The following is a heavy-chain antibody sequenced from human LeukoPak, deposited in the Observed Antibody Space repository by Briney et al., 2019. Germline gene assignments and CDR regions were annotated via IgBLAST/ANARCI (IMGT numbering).Heavy chain of an antibody. J-gene: IGHJ5*02. CDR1: GYTFTSYD. V-gene: IGHV1-8*03. Sequence: GASVKVSCKASGYTFTSYDINWVRQATGQGLEWMGRMNPNSGNTGYAQKFQGRVTITRNTSISTAYMELSSLRSEDTAVHYCARDVGDNWFDPWGQGTLVTVSS. CDR2: MNPNSGNT. D-gene: IGHD2-15*01. CDR3: ARDVGDNWFDP.